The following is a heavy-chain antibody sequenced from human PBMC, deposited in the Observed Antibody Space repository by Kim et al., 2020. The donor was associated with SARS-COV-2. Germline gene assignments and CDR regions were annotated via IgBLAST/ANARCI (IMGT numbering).Heavy chain of an antibody. CDR1: GGFIRSGGYY. D-gene: IGHD3-22*01. Sequence: SETLSLTCTVSGGFIRSGGYYWSWIRQHPGKGLEWIGYIYYTGNTYYNPSLKSRLTISVDTSKNQFSLKLSSVAAADTAVYYCARVPTSYPFDSSGYYRPSYYVDHWGQGTLVTVSS. V-gene: IGHV4-31*03. CDR3: ARVPTSYPFDSSGYYRPSYYVDH. J-gene: IGHJ4*02. CDR2: IYYTGNT.